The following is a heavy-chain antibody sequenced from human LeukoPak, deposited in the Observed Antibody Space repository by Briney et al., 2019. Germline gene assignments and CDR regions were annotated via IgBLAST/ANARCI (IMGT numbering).Heavy chain of an antibody. D-gene: IGHD6-25*01. J-gene: IGHJ6*03. V-gene: IGHV3-15*01. CDR1: GFTFSNAW. CDR2: IKSKTDGGTT. CDR3: AKAPGSTIYYYYMDV. Sequence: SGGSLRLSCAASGFTFSNAWMSWVRQAPGKGLEWVGRIKSKTDGGTTDYAAPVKGRFTISRDDSKNTLYLQMNSLKTEDTAVYYCAKAPGSTIYYYYMDVWGKGTTVTVSS.